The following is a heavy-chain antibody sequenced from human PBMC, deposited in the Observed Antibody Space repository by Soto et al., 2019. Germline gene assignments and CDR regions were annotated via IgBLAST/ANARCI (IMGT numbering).Heavy chain of an antibody. CDR3: LISTGNFYAYFDY. Sequence: GGSLRLSCVTSGFYFDNYAMHWVRQAPGKGPEWVSGLSGNSDIVAYADSVKGRFTISRDNAKKSLYLQMNNLRPEDTGLYYCLISTGNFYAYFDYWRQRTLVTVSS. CDR2: LSGNSDIV. V-gene: IGHV3-9*01. CDR1: GFYFDNYA. J-gene: IGHJ4*02. D-gene: IGHD3-3*02.